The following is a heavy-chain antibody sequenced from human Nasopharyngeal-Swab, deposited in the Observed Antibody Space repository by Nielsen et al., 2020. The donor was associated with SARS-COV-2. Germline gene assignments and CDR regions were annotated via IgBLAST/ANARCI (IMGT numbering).Heavy chain of an antibody. CDR2: IYYSGST. Sequence: SETLSLTCTVSGGSISSSSYYWAWIRQPPGKGLEWIGSIYYSGSTHYNPSLTSRVTISADTSKNQFSLKLRSVTAADTAVYYCARQGPYDSYGPSKVWGQGTTVTVSS. CDR3: ARQGPYDSYGPSKV. J-gene: IGHJ6*02. CDR1: GGSISSSSYY. D-gene: IGHD5-18*01. V-gene: IGHV4-39*01.